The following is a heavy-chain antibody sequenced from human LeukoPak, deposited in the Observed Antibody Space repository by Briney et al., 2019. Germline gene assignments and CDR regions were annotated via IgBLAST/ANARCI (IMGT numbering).Heavy chain of an antibody. D-gene: IGHD5-18*01. CDR3: AKEDAAMVTTYY. V-gene: IGHV3-30*18. J-gene: IGHJ4*02. CDR1: GFIFSTYG. Sequence: GRSLRLSCAGSGFIFSTYGMHWVRQAPGKGLEWVAVISNDGTIKFYADSVRGRFTISRDNSKNTLYLQMNSLTPEDTAVYYWAKEDAAMVTTYYWGQETLVTVS. CDR2: ISNDGTIK.